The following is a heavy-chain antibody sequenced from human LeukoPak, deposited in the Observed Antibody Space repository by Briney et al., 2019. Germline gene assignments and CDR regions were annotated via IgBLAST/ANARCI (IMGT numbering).Heavy chain of an antibody. CDR2: IYSGGST. Sequence: GGSLRLSCAASGFTVSSNYMSWVRQAPGKGLEWVSVIYSGGSTYYADSVKGRFTISRDNSKSTLYLQMNSLRAEDTAVYYCARVGSQATFDYWGQGTLVTVSS. CDR1: GFTVSSNY. V-gene: IGHV3-53*01. CDR3: ARVGSQATFDY. J-gene: IGHJ4*02. D-gene: IGHD1-26*01.